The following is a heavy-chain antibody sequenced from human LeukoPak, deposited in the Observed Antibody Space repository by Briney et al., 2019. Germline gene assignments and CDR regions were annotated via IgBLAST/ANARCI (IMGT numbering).Heavy chain of an antibody. D-gene: IGHD2-15*01. J-gene: IGHJ6*02. CDR2: ISGDGGDT. Sequence: GGSLRLSCAAFGFSFDDYAMHWVRQLPGKGLEWVSVISGDGGDTDYVDSVKGRFTISRDNSKDSLYLQMNGLRTEDTALYYCAKEFGYCSGSSCYRYYYYPMDVWGQGTTVTVSS. CDR3: AKEFGYCSGSSCYRYYYYPMDV. CDR1: GFSFDDYA. V-gene: IGHV3-43*02.